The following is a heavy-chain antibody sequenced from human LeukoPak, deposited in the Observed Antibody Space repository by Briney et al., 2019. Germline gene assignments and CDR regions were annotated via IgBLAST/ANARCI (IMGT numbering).Heavy chain of an antibody. J-gene: IGHJ4*02. CDR3: ARGRDRDGYNKGDY. CDR1: GFTFSSYA. CDR2: ISYDGSNK. V-gene: IGHV3-30-3*01. D-gene: IGHD5-24*01. Sequence: GGSLRLSCAASGFTFSSYAMHWVRQAPGKGLEWVAVISYDGSNKYYADSVKGRFTISRDNSKNTLYLQMNSLRAEDTAVYYCARGRDRDGYNKGDYWGQGTLVTVSS.